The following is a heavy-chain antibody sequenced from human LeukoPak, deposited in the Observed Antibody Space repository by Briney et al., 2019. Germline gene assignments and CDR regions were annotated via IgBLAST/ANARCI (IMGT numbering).Heavy chain of an antibody. D-gene: IGHD1-26*01. V-gene: IGHV3-21*04. J-gene: IGHJ4*02. Sequence: GGSLRLSCAASGFSFSDYNMNWVRQAPGKGLEWVSSISSGSSHIYYADSVKGRFTISRDNAKNSLYLQMNSLRAEDMALYYCAKDVNSGSYTGTSAFDYWGLGTLVTVSS. CDR3: AKDVNSGSYTGTSAFDY. CDR1: GFSFSDYN. CDR2: ISSGSSHI.